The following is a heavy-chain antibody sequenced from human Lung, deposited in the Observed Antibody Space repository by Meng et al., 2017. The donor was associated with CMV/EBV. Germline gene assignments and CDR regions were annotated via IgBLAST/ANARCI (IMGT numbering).Heavy chain of an antibody. CDR1: GDSITNHNW. Sequence: VALRESGPALVKPSATLSLTCAVSGDSITNHNWWGWVRQPPGKGLEWIGEIPHRGSSAYNPSFKSRVSMSIDKSKNQFSLKLTSVTAADTAVYHCLRRSGGSVWGQGTLVTVSS. CDR3: LRRSGGSV. D-gene: IGHD3-10*01. J-gene: IGHJ1*01. CDR2: IPHRGSS. V-gene: IGHV4-4*02.